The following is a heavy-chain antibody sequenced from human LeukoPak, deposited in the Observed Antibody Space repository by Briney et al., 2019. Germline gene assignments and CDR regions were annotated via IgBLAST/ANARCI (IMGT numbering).Heavy chain of an antibody. J-gene: IGHJ4*02. Sequence: SVKVSCKASGGTFSSYAISWVRQAPGQGLEWMGRIIPIFGTANYAQKFQGRVTITTDESTSTAYMELSSLRSEDTAVYYCARDFAAMVRGVMHWGQGTLVTVSS. D-gene: IGHD3-10*01. V-gene: IGHV1-69*05. CDR2: IIPIFGTA. CDR1: GGTFSSYA. CDR3: ARDFAAMVRGVMH.